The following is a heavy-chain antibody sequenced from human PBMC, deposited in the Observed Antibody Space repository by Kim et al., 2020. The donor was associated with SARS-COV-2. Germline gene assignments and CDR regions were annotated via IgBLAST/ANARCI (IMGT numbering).Heavy chain of an antibody. V-gene: IGHV4-59*01. Sequence: SETLSLTCTVSGGSISSYYWSWIRQPPGKGLEWIGYINYSGSTNYNPSLKSRVTISVDTSKNQFSLKLSSVTAADTAVYYCASGTTNLNWYFDLWGRGTLVTVSS. CDR3: ASGTTNLNWYFDL. D-gene: IGHD1-1*01. CDR1: GGSISSYY. J-gene: IGHJ2*01. CDR2: INYSGST.